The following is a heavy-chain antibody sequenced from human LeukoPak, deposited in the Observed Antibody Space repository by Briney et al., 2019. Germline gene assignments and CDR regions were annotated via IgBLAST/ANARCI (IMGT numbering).Heavy chain of an antibody. Sequence: GGSLRLSCAASGFTFSSYAMHWVRRAPGKGLEGVAVISYDGSNKYYADSVKGRFTISRDNSKNTLYLQMNSLRAEDTAVYYCARAPSAYYDSSGYHDYWGQGTLVTVSS. CDR3: ARAPSAYYDSSGYHDY. V-gene: IGHV3-30*01. CDR2: ISYDGSNK. D-gene: IGHD3-22*01. CDR1: GFTFSSYA. J-gene: IGHJ4*02.